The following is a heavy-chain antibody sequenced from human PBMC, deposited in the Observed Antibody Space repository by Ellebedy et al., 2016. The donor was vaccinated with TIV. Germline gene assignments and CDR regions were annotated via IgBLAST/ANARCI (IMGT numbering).Heavy chain of an antibody. CDR1: GGSISSYY. Sequence: SETLSLTXTVSGGSISSYYWSWIRQPAGKGLEWIGRIYTSGSTNYNPSLKSRVTMSVDTSKNQFSLKLSSVTAADTAVYYCAGSSWYQTLDYWGQGTLVTVSS. D-gene: IGHD6-13*01. J-gene: IGHJ4*02. V-gene: IGHV4-4*07. CDR2: IYTSGST. CDR3: AGSSWYQTLDY.